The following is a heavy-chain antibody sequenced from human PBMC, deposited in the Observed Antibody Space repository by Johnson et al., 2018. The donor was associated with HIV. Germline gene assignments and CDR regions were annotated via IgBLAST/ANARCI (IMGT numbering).Heavy chain of an antibody. V-gene: IGHV3-66*01. CDR2: IYSGGST. J-gene: IGHJ3*02. Sequence: VQLVESGGGLVKPGGSLTLSCVASGFTVSSNYMSWVRQAPGKGLEWVSVIYSGGSTYYADSVKGRFTISRDNSKNTLYLQMNSLRAEDTAVYYCVTLVVAPPFDIWGQGTMVTVSS. CDR3: VTLVVAPPFDI. D-gene: IGHD2-15*01. CDR1: GFTVSSNY.